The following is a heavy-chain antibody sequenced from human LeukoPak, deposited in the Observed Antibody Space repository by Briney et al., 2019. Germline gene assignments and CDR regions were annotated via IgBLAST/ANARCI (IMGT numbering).Heavy chain of an antibody. J-gene: IGHJ3*02. CDR3: AKDAPYYYDSSGYYYADAFDI. D-gene: IGHD3-22*01. CDR1: GFTFSSYA. V-gene: IGHV3-23*01. Sequence: GGSLRLSCAASGFTFSSYAMSWVRQAPGEGLEWVSSISGSGGSTYYADSVKGRFTISRDNSKNTPYLQMNSLRDEATAVYYCAKDAPYYYDSSGYYYADAFDIWGQGTMVTVSS. CDR2: ISGSGGST.